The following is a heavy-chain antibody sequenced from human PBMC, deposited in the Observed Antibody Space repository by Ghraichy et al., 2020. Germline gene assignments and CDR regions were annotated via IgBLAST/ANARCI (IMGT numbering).Heavy chain of an antibody. CDR2: ISGSSTYT. CDR1: GFTFSDYY. CDR3: ARDGRYYGGNSNEYFQH. D-gene: IGHD4-23*01. J-gene: IGHJ1*01. V-gene: IGHV3-11*06. Sequence: GESLNISCAASGFTFSDYYMSWIRQAPGKGLEWVSYISGSSTYTNSADSVKGRFTISRDNAKNSLYLQMNSLRAEDTAVYYCARDGRYYGGNSNEYFQHWGQGTLVTVSS.